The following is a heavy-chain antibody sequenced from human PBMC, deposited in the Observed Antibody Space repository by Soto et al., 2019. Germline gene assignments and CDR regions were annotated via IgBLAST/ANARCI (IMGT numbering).Heavy chain of an antibody. CDR1: GYTFTDYF. V-gene: IGHV1-46*01. CDR3: ARELYSCGGDCPYYMDY. CDR2: ISLYHHST. Sequence: QAQLVQSGAEVKKPGASVRLSCKTSGYTFTDYFIHWVRQALGQGLEWMGIISLYHHSTSYAQKFQGRLTVTNDTSTTTVYMELSSLTSEDTAVYWCARELYSCGGDCPYYMDYWGQGTLVTVSS. D-gene: IGHD2-21*02. J-gene: IGHJ4*02.